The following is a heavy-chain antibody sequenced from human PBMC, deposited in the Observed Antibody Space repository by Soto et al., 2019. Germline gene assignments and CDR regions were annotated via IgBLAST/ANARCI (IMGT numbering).Heavy chain of an antibody. CDR1: GGSITSGDYY. CDR3: ASGSTVINTLDF. J-gene: IGHJ4*02. Sequence: SETLSLTCTVSGGSITSGDYYWSLIRQPPGKGLEWVGYIYYGGSTYYNPSLKSRITISLDTPKNQFSLDLTSVTAADTAVYYCASGSTVINTLDFWGQGTLVTVSS. V-gene: IGHV4-30-4*01. D-gene: IGHD4-17*01. CDR2: IYYGGST.